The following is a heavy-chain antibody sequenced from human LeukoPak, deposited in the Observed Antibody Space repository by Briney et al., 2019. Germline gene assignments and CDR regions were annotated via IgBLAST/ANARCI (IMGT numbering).Heavy chain of an antibody. D-gene: IGHD6-13*01. CDR2: IYYSGST. Sequence: SETLSLTCTVSGGSISSSSYYWGWIRQPPGKGLEWIGSIYYSGSTGYNPSLKSRFTISVDTSKNHFSLKVTSMSAADTGVYYCARSLPGAIGAADFWGQGTLVTVSS. V-gene: IGHV4-39*07. J-gene: IGHJ4*02. CDR3: ARSLPGAIGAADF. CDR1: GGSISSSSYY.